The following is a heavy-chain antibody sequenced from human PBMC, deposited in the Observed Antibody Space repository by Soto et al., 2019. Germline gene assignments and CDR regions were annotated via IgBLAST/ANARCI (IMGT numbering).Heavy chain of an antibody. V-gene: IGHV1-69*01. D-gene: IGHD3-3*01. J-gene: IGHJ6*02. CDR3: ARDNSTGNYDFWSGYYPGDGMDV. CDR1: GGTFSSYA. CDR2: IIPIFGTA. Sequence: QVQLVQSGAEVKKPGSSVKVSCKASGGTFSSYAISWVRQAPGQGLEWMGGIIPIFGTANYAQKFQGRVTITADESTSTAYMELSSLRSEDTAVYYGARDNSTGNYDFWSGYYPGDGMDVWGQGTTVTVSS.